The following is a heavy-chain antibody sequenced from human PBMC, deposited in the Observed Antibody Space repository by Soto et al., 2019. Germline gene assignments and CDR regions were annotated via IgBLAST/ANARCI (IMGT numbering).Heavy chain of an antibody. CDR1: GFTFSSYA. CDR2: ISGSGGST. J-gene: IGHJ5*02. Sequence: GGSLRLSCAASGFTFSSYAMSWVRQAPGKGLEWVSAISGSGGSTYYADSVKGRFTISRDNSKNTLYLQMNSLRAEDTAVYYCAKDRDGPIQLWFSPILFDPWGQGTLVTVSS. D-gene: IGHD5-18*01. CDR3: AKDRDGPIQLWFSPILFDP. V-gene: IGHV3-23*01.